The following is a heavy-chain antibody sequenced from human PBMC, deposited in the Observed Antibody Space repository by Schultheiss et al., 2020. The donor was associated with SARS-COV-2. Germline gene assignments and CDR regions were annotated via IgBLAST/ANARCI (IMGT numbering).Heavy chain of an antibody. D-gene: IGHD3-3*01. CDR2: VSWNGSRT. J-gene: IGHJ4*02. CDR3: ARIPGVYDFWSGYFV. Sequence: GGSLRLSCAASGFSFNNYGMHWVRQAPGKGLEWVSGVSWNGSRTHYADSVKGRFTISRDNAKNSLYLQMNSLRAEDTAVYYCARIPGVYDFWSGYFVWGQGTLVTVAS. CDR1: GFSFNNYG. V-gene: IGHV3-19*01.